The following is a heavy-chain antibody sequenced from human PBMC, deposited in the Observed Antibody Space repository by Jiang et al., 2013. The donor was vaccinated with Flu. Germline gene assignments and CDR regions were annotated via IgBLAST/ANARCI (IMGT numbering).Heavy chain of an antibody. D-gene: IGHD3-10*01. CDR2: ISAYNGDT. J-gene: IGHJ4*02. Sequence: ISAYNGDTNYAQKLQGRVTMTTDTSTNTAYVELRSLRSDDTAVYYCARALVFYGSGRYSSGYLDYWGQGTLVTVSS. CDR3: ARALVFYGSGRYSSGYLDY. V-gene: IGHV1-18*01.